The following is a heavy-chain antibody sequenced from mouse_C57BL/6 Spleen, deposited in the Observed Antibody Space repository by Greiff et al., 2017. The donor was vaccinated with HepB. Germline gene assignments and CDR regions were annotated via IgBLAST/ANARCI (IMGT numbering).Heavy chain of an antibody. CDR2: ISNGGGST. J-gene: IGHJ4*01. Sequence: EVKLVDSGGGLVQPGGSLKLSCAASGFTFSDYYMYWVRQTPEKRLEWVAYISNGGGSTYYPDTVKGRFTISRDNAKNTLYLQMSRLKSEDTAMYYCARRGVYGYDYYAMDYWGQGTSVTVSS. CDR3: ARRGVYGYDYYAMDY. CDR1: GFTFSDYY. D-gene: IGHD2-2*01. V-gene: IGHV5-12*01.